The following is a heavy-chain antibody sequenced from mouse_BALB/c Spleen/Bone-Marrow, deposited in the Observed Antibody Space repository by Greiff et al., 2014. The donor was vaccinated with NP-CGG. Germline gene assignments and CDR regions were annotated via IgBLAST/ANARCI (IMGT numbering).Heavy chain of an antibody. Sequence: EVQLQQSGPSLVKPSQTLSLTCSVTGDSITRGYWNRIRKFPGNKLEYMGYITYSANTYYNPSLKSRLSITRDTSKNQYYLQLNSVTTEDTATYYCATGYYFDYWGQGTTLTVSS. D-gene: IGHD4-1*01. CDR1: GDSITRGY. CDR3: ATGYYFDY. J-gene: IGHJ2*01. CDR2: ITYSANT. V-gene: IGHV3-8*02.